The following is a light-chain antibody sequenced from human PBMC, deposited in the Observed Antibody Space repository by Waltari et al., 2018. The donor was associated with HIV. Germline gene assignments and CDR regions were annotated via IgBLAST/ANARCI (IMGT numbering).Light chain of an antibody. CDR2: AVS. CDR1: QTLTSPQ. Sequence: IVLTQSPGTLSLSPGERATLSCSASQTLTSPQLPSYQQKPGQAPRLLIYAVSYRATGIPDRFSGSGSGTDFTLTISRLEPEDFAVYYCQQYGTSLWTFGQGTKVEI. J-gene: IGKJ1*01. CDR3: QQYGTSLWT. V-gene: IGKV3-20*01.